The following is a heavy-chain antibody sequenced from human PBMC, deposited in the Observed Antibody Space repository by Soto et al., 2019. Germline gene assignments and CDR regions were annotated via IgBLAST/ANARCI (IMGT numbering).Heavy chain of an antibody. Sequence: EVQLVESGGGLVQPGGSLRLSCAASGFTFSSYWMSWVRQAPGKGLAWVANIKHEGSEKDYVDSVKGRFTISRDNPRDSLFLQMNRLRAVGTAVYYCGRDKVRFKRGIALAGTGGIDVWGQGTTVTVS. CDR1: GFTFSSYW. J-gene: IGHJ6*02. CDR2: IKHEGSEK. V-gene: IGHV3-7*01. D-gene: IGHD6-19*01. CDR3: GRDKVRFKRGIALAGTGGIDV.